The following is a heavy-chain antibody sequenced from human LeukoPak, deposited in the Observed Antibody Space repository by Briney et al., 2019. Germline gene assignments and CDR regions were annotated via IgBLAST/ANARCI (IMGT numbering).Heavy chain of an antibody. D-gene: IGHD6-25*01. J-gene: IGHJ4*02. CDR3: ARVESIAAALDY. Sequence: PSETLSLTCTVSGGSISSGGYYWSWIRQPPGKGLEWIGYIYHSGSTYYNPSLKSRVTISVDRSKNQFSLKLSSVTAADTAVYYCARVESIAAALDYWGQGTLVTVSS. CDR1: GGSISSGGYY. V-gene: IGHV4-30-2*01. CDR2: IYHSGST.